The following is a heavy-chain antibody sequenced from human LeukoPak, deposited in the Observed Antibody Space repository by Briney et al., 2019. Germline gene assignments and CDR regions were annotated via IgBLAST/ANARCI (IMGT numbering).Heavy chain of an antibody. J-gene: IGHJ6*02. CDR1: GFTFSNCA. CDR2: ISYDGSNK. CDR3: ANDAAQQQLSNLFYGMDV. Sequence: GGSLRLSCAASGFTFSNCAMHWVRQAPGKGLEWVAFISYDGSNKYYADSVKGRSTISRDNSKNTLYLQMNSLRVEDTAVYFCANDAAQQQLSNLFYGMDVWGQGTTVTVSS. D-gene: IGHD6-13*01. V-gene: IGHV3-30-3*02.